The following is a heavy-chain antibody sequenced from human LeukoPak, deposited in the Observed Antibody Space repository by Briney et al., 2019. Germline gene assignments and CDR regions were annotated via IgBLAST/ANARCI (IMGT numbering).Heavy chain of an antibody. CDR2: LYSDGNT. CDR3: ARGVEPLAANTLAY. D-gene: IGHD1-14*01. CDR1: GFTVITND. Sequence: GGSLRLSCAASGFTVITNDMTWVRQAPGKGLEWVSVLYSDGNTKYADSVQGRFTISRDNSKNTLYLEMNSLSPDDTAVYYCARGVEPLAANTLAYWGQGTLVTVSS. J-gene: IGHJ4*02. V-gene: IGHV3-53*01.